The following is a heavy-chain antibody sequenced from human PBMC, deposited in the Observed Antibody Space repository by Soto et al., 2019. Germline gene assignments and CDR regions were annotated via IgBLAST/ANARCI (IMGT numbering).Heavy chain of an antibody. J-gene: IGHJ5*02. D-gene: IGHD6-13*01. Sequence: APVKVSCKASGYTFTSYYMHWVRQAPGQGLEWMGIINPSGGSTSYAQKFQGRVTMTRDTSTSTVYMELSSLRSEDTAVYYCARDRIRQQLVRSWFDPWGQGTLVTVSS. V-gene: IGHV1-46*01. CDR2: INPSGGST. CDR3: ARDRIRQQLVRSWFDP. CDR1: GYTFTSYY.